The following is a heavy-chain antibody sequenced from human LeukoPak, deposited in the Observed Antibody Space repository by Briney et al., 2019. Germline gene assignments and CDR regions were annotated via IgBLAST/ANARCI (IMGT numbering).Heavy chain of an antibody. CDR3: ARLSRGDGYNYHDY. J-gene: IGHJ4*02. CDR1: GGSISNFY. V-gene: IGHV4-59*01. CDR2: IYYSGST. Sequence: SETLSLTCSVSGGSISNFYWSWIRQPPGKELEWIGYIYYSGSTTYNPSLKSRVTISVDTSKNQFSLKLSSVTAADTAVYHCARLSRGDGYNYHDYWGQGTLVTVSS. D-gene: IGHD5-24*01.